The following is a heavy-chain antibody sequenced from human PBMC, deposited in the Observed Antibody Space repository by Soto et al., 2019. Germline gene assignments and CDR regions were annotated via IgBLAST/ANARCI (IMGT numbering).Heavy chain of an antibody. CDR3: ARDRSSDPNYYYYMAV. J-gene: IGHJ6*03. D-gene: IGHD6-19*01. V-gene: IGHV1-69*04. CDR2: IIPILGIE. Sequence: QVQLVQSGAEVKKPGSSVKVSCKASGGTFSSYAITWVRQAPGQGLEWMGRIIPILGIENYAQKFQDRVTITADKSTSTVYMELSSLRSEDTAVYYCARDRSSDPNYYYYMAVWGKGTRVTVSS. CDR1: GGTFSSYA.